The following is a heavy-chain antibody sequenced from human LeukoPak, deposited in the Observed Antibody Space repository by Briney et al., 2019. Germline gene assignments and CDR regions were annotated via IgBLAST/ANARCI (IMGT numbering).Heavy chain of an antibody. D-gene: IGHD6-19*01. V-gene: IGHV4-61*02. CDR1: GGSISSDTYY. Sequence: SETLSLTCTVSGGSISSDTYYWTWIRQPAGKGLEWIGRIYTNGITNYNPSLKSRVTISVDTSKNQFSLKLSSVTAADTAVYYCARLRGEQWLAMDYYYMDVWGKGTTVTISS. J-gene: IGHJ6*03. CDR3: ARLRGEQWLAMDYYYMDV. CDR2: IYTNGIT.